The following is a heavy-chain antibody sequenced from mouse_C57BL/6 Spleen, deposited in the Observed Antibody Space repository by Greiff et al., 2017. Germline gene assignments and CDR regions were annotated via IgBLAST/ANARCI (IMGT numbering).Heavy chain of an antibody. CDR3: ALYDGYYNFDY. CDR1: GYTFTSYW. J-gene: IGHJ2*01. CDR2: IYPGSGST. V-gene: IGHV1-55*01. Sequence: VKPQQPGAELVKPGASVKMSCKASGYTFTSYWITWVKQRPGQGLEWIGDIYPGSGSTNYNEKFKSKATLTVDTSSSTAYMQLSSLTSEDSAVYYCALYDGYYNFDYWGQGTTLTVSS. D-gene: IGHD2-3*01.